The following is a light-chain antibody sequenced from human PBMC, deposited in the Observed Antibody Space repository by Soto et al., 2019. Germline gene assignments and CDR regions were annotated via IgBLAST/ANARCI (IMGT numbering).Light chain of an antibody. CDR1: QSVSSSY. CDR2: GAS. J-gene: IGKJ2*01. CDR3: QQYGSSPYN. Sequence: ESVLTQSPGTLSLSPGERATLSCRASQSVSSSYLAWYQQKPGQAPRLLIYGASNRATGIPDRFSGSGSGTDFTLTISRLEPEDFAIYYCQQYGSSPYNFGQGTKLEIK. V-gene: IGKV3-20*01.